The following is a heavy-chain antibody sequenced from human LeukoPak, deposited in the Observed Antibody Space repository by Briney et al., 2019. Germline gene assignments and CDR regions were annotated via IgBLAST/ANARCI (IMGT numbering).Heavy chain of an antibody. CDR3: ARQERYGSGSHGFDF. J-gene: IGHJ4*02. Sequence: SDTLSLTCTVSGGSISSSRYYWGWVRQSPGKGLEWIGTVHYSGTAYYNPSLKSRATISVDTSKNQFSLRLSSVTAADTAVYSCARQERYGSGSHGFDFWGQGTLVTVSS. D-gene: IGHD3-10*01. CDR1: GGSISSSRYY. CDR2: VHYSGTA. V-gene: IGHV4-39*01.